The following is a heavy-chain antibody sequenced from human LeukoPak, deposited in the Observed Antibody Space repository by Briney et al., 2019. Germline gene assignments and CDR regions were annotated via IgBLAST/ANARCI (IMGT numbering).Heavy chain of an antibody. V-gene: IGHV1-69*05. CDR1: GGTFSSYS. Sequence: GASVKVSCKASGGTFSSYSISWVRQAPGQRLEWMGGIIPIFGTANYAQKFQGRVTITTDESTSTAYMELSSLRSEDTAVYYCASSKWGQYFDPWGQGTLVTVSS. CDR2: IIPIFGTA. J-gene: IGHJ5*02. CDR3: ASSKWGQYFDP. D-gene: IGHD1-26*01.